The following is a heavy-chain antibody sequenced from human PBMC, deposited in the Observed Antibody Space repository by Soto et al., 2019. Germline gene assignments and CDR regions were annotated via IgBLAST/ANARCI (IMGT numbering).Heavy chain of an antibody. CDR3: AECRSAWDESGMDV. D-gene: IGHD1-26*01. J-gene: IGHJ6*02. Sequence: VQLVESGGGLVQPGRSLRLSCAASGFNFDDYAMHWVRQAPGKGLDWVSGIDWNGGTTGYADSVQGRFTISRDNARNSLYLEMNNLRADDTALYYSAECRSAWDESGMDVWGQGATV. V-gene: IGHV3-9*01. CDR2: IDWNGGTT. CDR1: GFNFDDYA.